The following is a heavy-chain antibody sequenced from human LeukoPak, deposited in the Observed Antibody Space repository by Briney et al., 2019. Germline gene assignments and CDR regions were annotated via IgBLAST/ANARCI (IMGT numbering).Heavy chain of an antibody. CDR3: AKLAGIRGWFVYYFDY. D-gene: IGHD6-19*01. V-gene: IGHV3-23*01. CDR2: MSGRGDTS. J-gene: IGHJ4*02. Sequence: GGSLRLSCAASGFTFGTHAVTWVRQAPGKGLEWVSGMSGRGDTSYYADSVKGRFTISRDNSKNTLFLQMNSLRAEDTAVSYCAKLAGIRGWFVYYFDYWGQGTLVTVS. CDR1: GFTFGTHA.